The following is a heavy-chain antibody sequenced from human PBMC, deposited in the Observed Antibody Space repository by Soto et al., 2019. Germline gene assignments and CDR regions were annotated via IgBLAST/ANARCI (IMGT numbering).Heavy chain of an antibody. CDR2: ISSSSSTI. Sequence: GGSLRLSCAASGFTFSSYSMNWVRQAPGKGLEWVSYISSSSSTIYYSDSVKGRFTISRDNAKNSLYLQMNSLRAEDTAVYYCARDLGSSWYPEYFQHWGQGTLVTVSS. CDR3: ARDLGSSWYPEYFQH. CDR1: GFTFSSYS. D-gene: IGHD6-13*01. J-gene: IGHJ1*01. V-gene: IGHV3-48*01.